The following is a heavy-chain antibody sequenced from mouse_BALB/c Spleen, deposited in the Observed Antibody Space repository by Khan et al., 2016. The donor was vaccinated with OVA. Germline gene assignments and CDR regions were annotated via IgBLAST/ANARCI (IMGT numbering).Heavy chain of an antibody. Sequence: VQLQESGPGLVKPSQSLSLTCTVTGYSITSGYAWNWIRQFPGNKLEWMGYISYSGVTSYTPSLKSRISITRDTSKNQFFLQLNSVTTEDTATFFCDRGNNNGYDFDYWGQGTTLTVSS. CDR1: GYSITSGYA. CDR3: DRGNNNGYDFDY. V-gene: IGHV3-2*02. CDR2: ISYSGVT. D-gene: IGHD2-14*01. J-gene: IGHJ2*01.